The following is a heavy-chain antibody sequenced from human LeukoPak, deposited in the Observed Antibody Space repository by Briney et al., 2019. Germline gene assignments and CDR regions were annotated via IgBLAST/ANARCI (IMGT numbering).Heavy chain of an antibody. D-gene: IGHD5-18*01. Sequence: SETLSLTCAVYGGSFSGYYWSWIRQPPGKGLEWIGEINHSGSTNYNPSLKSRVTISVDTSKNQFSLKLSSVTAADTAVYYCARGVLTQYSYGIDYWGQGTLVTVSS. CDR1: GGSFSGYY. CDR2: INHSGST. V-gene: IGHV4-34*01. CDR3: ARGVLTQYSYGIDY. J-gene: IGHJ4*02.